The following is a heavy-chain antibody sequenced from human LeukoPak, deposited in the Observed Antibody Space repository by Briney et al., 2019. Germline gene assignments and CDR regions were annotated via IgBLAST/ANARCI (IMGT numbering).Heavy chain of an antibody. D-gene: IGHD3-10*01. CDR2: IYYSGST. Sequence: PSETLSLTCTVSGGSISSYYWSWIRQPPGKGLEWIGYIYYSGSTNYNPSLKSRVTISVGTSKNQFSLKLSSVTAADTAVYYCARHMSVRGVPSWFDPWGQGTLVTASS. CDR1: GGSISSYY. V-gene: IGHV4-59*08. J-gene: IGHJ5*02. CDR3: ARHMSVRGVPSWFDP.